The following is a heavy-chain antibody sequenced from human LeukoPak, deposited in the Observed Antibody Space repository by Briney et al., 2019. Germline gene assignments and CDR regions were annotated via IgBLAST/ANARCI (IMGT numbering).Heavy chain of an antibody. J-gene: IGHJ4*02. V-gene: IGHV3-23*01. CDR2: ISTTGGTI. D-gene: IGHD3-22*01. CDR1: GLTFSSYG. Sequence: GGSLRLSCAASGLTFSSYGMSWVRQAPGRGLEWVSAISTTGGTIYYADSVKGRFTISRDNANNSLSLQMNSLRAEDTAVYYCARVKTMIIVVSLFDYWGQGTLVTVSS. CDR3: ARVKTMIIVVSLFDY.